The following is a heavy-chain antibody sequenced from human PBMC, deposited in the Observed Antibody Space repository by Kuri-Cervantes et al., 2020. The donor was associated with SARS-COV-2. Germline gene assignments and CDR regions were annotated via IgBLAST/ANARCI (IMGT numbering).Heavy chain of an antibody. CDR3: ARGPYSNRGIWFDP. D-gene: IGHD4-11*01. CDR1: GVSFDDYT. Sequence: GGSLRLFCTASGVSFDDYTMHWVRQVPGKGLEWVALISWDGETTSYAASVKGRFTISRDNAKNSLYLQMNSLRDEDTAVYYCARGPYSNRGIWFDPWGQGTLVTVSS. V-gene: IGHV3-43*01. J-gene: IGHJ5*02. CDR2: ISWDGETT.